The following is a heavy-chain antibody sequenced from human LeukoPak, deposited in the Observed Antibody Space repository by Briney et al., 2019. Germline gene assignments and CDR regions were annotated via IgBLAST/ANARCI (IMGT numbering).Heavy chain of an antibody. CDR1: GGSLSSYY. D-gene: IGHD3-22*01. CDR2: IYYSGST. Sequence: PSETLSLTCTVSGGSLSSYYWSWIRQPPGKGLEWMGYIYYSGSTNYNPSLKSRVTTSVDTSKNQFSLKLSSVTAADTAVYYCARGHSREGPDAFDIWGQGTMVTVSS. J-gene: IGHJ3*02. CDR3: ARGHSREGPDAFDI. V-gene: IGHV4-59*01.